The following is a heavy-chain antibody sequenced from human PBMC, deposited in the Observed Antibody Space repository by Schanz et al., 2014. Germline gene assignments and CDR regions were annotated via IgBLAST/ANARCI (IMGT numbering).Heavy chain of an antibody. V-gene: IGHV4-30-4*07. J-gene: IGHJ4*02. CDR1: GGSISSGGYS. CDR3: AGIAVTSSFFDY. CDR2: IYYSGST. D-gene: IGHD6-19*01. Sequence: QVQLQESGPGLVKPSQTLSLTCAVSGGSISSGGYSWNRIRQPPGKGLEWIVYIYYSGSTYYNPSLRAGATIPVDTSKSQFSLNLTSVTAADTAVYYCAGIAVTSSFFDYWGQGTLVTVSS.